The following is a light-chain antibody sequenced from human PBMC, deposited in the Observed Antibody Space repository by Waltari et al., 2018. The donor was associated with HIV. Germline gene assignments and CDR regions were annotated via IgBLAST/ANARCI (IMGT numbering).Light chain of an antibody. V-gene: IGLV1-40*01. CDR1: SSNIRADYD. CDR2: GNK. CDR3: QSYDRSLSASVV. Sequence: QSVLTQPPSVSGAPGQRVTISCTGGSSNIRADYDVHWFQQIPGTAPKLLISGNKNRPSGVPDRFSASKSGTSASLAITGLQAEDEADYFCQSYDRSLSASVVFGGGTKLTVL. J-gene: IGLJ2*01.